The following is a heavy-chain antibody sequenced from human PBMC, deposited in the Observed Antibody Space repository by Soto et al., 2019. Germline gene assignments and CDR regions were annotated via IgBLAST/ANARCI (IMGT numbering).Heavy chain of an antibody. CDR1: GYIFTNYD. CDR2: INPNSGNT. Sequence: ASVKASCKSSGYIFTNYDINWVRQATGQGLEYLGWINPNSGNTGYVQKFQGRVTMTRNTSINTAYMELNSLRSEDTAVYYCVRGITEVPGIDYWGQGSLVTVSS. J-gene: IGHJ4*02. D-gene: IGHD3-10*01. V-gene: IGHV1-8*01. CDR3: VRGITEVPGIDY.